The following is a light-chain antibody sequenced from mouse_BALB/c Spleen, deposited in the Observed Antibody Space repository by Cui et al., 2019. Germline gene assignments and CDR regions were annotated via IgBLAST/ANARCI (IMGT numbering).Light chain of an antibody. J-gene: IGKJ5*01. V-gene: IGKV4-58*01. CDR2: RTS. CDR1: SSVSSSY. Sequence: NVLTQSPAIMAASLGQKVTMTCSASSSVSSSYLHWYQQKSGASPKPLIHRTSNLASGVPARFSGSGSGTPYSLTISSVEAEDDATYYCQQWSGYPFTFGAGTKLELK. CDR3: QQWSGYPFT.